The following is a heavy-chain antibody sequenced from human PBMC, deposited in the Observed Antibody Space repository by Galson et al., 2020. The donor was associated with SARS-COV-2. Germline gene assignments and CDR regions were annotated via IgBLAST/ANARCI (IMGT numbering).Heavy chain of an antibody. CDR2: INAGSGDT. D-gene: IGHD6-19*01. Sequence: ASAKVSCKASGYTFTTYTIHCLRQAPGQRLEWMGWINAGSGDTKYSQKLQGRVTITRETSADTSYMELCSLRSEDTGIYYCARGSIPVAGVVLDGWGQGTLVTVSS. CDR3: ARGSIPVAGVVLDG. V-gene: IGHV1-3*01. CDR1: GYTFTTYT. J-gene: IGHJ4*02.